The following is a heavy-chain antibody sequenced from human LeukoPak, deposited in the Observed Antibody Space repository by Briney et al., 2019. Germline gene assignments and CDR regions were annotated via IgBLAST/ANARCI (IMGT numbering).Heavy chain of an antibody. CDR3: ARADQLEFYYYYGMDV. CDR2: INPNSGGT. Sequence: GASVKVSCKASGYTFTGYYMHWVRQAPGQGLEWMGWINPNSGGTNYAQKFQGRVTMTRDTSISADYMELSRLRSDDTAVYYCARADQLEFYYYYGMDVWGQGTTVTVSS. CDR1: GYTFTGYY. J-gene: IGHJ6*02. D-gene: IGHD2-2*01. V-gene: IGHV1-2*02.